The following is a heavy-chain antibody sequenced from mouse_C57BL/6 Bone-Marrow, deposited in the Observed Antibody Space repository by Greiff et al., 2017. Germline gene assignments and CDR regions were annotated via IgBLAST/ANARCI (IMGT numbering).Heavy chain of an antibody. CDR3: ARSASGLYWDFDV. D-gene: IGHD6-1*01. CDR1: GFTFTDYY. V-gene: IGHV7-3*01. CDR2: IRHKANGSTT. J-gene: IGHJ1*03. Sequence: EVQVVESGGGLVQPGGSLSLSCAASGFTFTDYYMSWVRQPPGKALEWLGFIRHKANGSTTEYSASVKGRFTISRDTSTSILYLQMLALRAEDSATYYCARSASGLYWDFDVWGTGTTVTVSS.